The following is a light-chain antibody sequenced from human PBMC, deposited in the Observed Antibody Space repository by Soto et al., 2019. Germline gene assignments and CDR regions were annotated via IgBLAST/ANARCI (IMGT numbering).Light chain of an antibody. CDR2: RAS. V-gene: IGKV3-15*01. CDR3: QHYQNLWA. Sequence: EIVMTQSPATQSVSPGERATLSCRASQSVYSNVAWYQQRPGQAPRLLIYRASTRATGIPARFSGSGSGTEFTLTISSLQSEDFAVYYCQHYQNLWAFGQGSMV. J-gene: IGKJ1*01. CDR1: QSVYSN.